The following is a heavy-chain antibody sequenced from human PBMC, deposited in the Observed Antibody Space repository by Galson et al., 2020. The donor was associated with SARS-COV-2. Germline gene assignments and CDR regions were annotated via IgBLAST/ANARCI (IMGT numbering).Heavy chain of an antibody. CDR3: AKDAPQHITSWFGEYYYYYGMDV. CDR1: GFTFSDYY. J-gene: IGHJ6*02. D-gene: IGHD6-13*01. CDR2: ISSSGDTQ. Sequence: GESLKISCAASGFTFSDYYLTWIRQAPGKGLEFISYISSSGDTQYYAESVKGRFTISRDNAKNSLYLQMNSLRAEDTAVYYCAKDAPQHITSWFGEYYYYYGMDVWGQGTTVTVSS. V-gene: IGHV3-11*01.